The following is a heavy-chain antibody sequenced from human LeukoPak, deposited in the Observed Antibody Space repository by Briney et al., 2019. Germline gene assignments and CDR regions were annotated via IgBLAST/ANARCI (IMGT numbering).Heavy chain of an antibody. CDR3: AKDVYGDYGGLDY. D-gene: IGHD4-17*01. Sequence: GGSLRLSCAAPGFPFSTYAMSWVRQAPGKGLEWVSSIRGSDGSTYYADSVKGRFAISRDNSKNTLYLQMNSLRAEDTAVYYCAKDVYGDYGGLDYWGQGTLVTVSS. J-gene: IGHJ4*02. V-gene: IGHV3-23*01. CDR2: IRGSDGST. CDR1: GFPFSTYA.